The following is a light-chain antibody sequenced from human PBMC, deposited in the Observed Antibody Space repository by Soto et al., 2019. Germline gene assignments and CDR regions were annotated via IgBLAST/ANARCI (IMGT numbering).Light chain of an antibody. Sequence: EIVLTQSPATLSLSPGERATLSCRASQSVSSYLAWYQQKPDQAPRLFIYDASNRATGIPARFSGSGSGTDFTLTISSLEPEDFAVYYCQQRSNWPPRYTFGQGTKLEIK. CDR3: QQRSNWPPRYT. CDR1: QSVSSY. J-gene: IGKJ2*01. CDR2: DAS. V-gene: IGKV3-11*01.